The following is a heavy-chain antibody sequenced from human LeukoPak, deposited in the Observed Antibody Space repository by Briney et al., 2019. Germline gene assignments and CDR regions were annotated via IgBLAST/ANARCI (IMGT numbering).Heavy chain of an antibody. J-gene: IGHJ4*02. CDR1: GFTVSSNY. V-gene: IGHV3-66*01. CDR3: ARDSAFGELSY. D-gene: IGHD3-10*01. CDR2: IYSGGST. Sequence: GGSLRLSCAASGFTVSSNYMSWVRQAPGKGLEWVSVIYSGGSTYYADSVKGRFTISRDNSKNTLYLQMNSLRAEDTAVYYCARDSAFGELSYWGQGTLVTVSS.